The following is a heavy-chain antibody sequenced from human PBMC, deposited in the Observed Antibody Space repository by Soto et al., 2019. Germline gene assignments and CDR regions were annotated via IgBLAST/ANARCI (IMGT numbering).Heavy chain of an antibody. Sequence: QVQLVESGGGVVQPGRSLRLSCAASGFTFSSYGMHWVRQAPGKGLEWVAVISYDGSNKYYADSVKGRFTISRDNSKNTLYLQMNSLRAEDTAVYYCAKPVDTAMVMVFPYWGQGTLVTVSS. CDR1: GFTFSSYG. V-gene: IGHV3-30*18. CDR3: AKPVDTAMVMVFPY. CDR2: ISYDGSNK. J-gene: IGHJ4*02. D-gene: IGHD5-18*01.